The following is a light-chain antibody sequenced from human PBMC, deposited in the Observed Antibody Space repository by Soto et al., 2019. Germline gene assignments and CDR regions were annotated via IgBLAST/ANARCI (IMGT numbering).Light chain of an antibody. CDR1: NIGSKS. J-gene: IGLJ3*02. V-gene: IGLV3-21*02. CDR2: DDS. CDR3: QVWDGSSDHEEWV. Sequence: SYELTQPPSLSLAPGQTATITCGGNNIGSKSVHWYQHKPGQAPVLVVYDDSDRPSGIPERFSGSNSGNTAALTISRVEAGDAADYYCQVWDGSSDHEEWVFGGGTQLTVL.